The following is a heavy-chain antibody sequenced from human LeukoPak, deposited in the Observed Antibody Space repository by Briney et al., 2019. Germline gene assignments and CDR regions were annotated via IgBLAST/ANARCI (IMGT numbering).Heavy chain of an antibody. CDR2: VNGDGSST. CDR1: GFTFSTYW. D-gene: IGHD2/OR15-2a*01. V-gene: IGHV3-74*01. CDR3: TRGLSPAHF. J-gene: IGHJ4*02. Sequence: PGGSLRLSCTASGFTFSTYWIHWVRQAPGKGLMWVSRVNGDGSSTVYADSVKGRFTISRDNAKNTLYLQMNSLRAEDTAVYYCTRGLSPAHFWGQGTLVTVSS.